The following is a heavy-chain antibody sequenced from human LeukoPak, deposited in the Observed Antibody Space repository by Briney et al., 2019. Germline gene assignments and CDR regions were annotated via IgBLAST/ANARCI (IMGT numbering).Heavy chain of an antibody. Sequence: GGSLRLSCAASGFSFTRYWMNWVRQAPGKGLEWVASLHPDGSGRNYVGSVEGRFTAFGDNAKSSLFLQMHSLRAGDTPVYFCARGGNSFD. D-gene: IGHD2/OR15-2a*01. CDR2: LHPDGSGR. V-gene: IGHV3-7*01. CDR1: GFSFTRYW. J-gene: IGHJ3*01. CDR3: ARGGNSFD.